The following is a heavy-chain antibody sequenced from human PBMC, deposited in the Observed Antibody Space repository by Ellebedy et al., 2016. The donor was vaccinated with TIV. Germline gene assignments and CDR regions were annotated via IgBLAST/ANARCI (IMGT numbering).Heavy chain of an antibody. D-gene: IGHD1-26*01. CDR1: GYTFPNFD. Sequence: AASVTVSCKASGYTFPNFDINWVRQASGQGLEWMGWINPNSGGTNYAQKFQGWVTMTRDTSISTAYMELSRLRSDDTAVYYCARDGGSYSDFDYWGQGTLVTVSS. V-gene: IGHV1-2*04. CDR2: INPNSGGT. CDR3: ARDGGSYSDFDY. J-gene: IGHJ4*02.